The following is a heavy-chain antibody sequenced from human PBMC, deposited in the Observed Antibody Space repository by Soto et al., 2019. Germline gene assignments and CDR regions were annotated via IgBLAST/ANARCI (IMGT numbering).Heavy chain of an antibody. CDR2: IYTSGST. J-gene: IGHJ5*02. CDR3: ARSYSSSWYHDNWFHP. CDR1: GGSISSYY. V-gene: IGHV4-4*07. Sequence: SETLSLTCTVSGGSISSYYWSWIRQPAGKGLEWIGRIYTSGSTNYNPSLKSRVTMSVDTSKNQFSLKLSSVTAADTAVYYCARSYSSSWYHDNWFHPWGRGTMAPV. D-gene: IGHD6-13*01.